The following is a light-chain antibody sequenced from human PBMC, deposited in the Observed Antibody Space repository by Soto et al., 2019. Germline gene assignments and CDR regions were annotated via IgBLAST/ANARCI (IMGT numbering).Light chain of an antibody. Sequence: DIQMTQSPSTLSASVGDRVTITCRASQSISNWLAWYQQRPGKAPKLLIYKASSLESGVPSRFSGSGSGADFTLTISSLQPEDFATYYCQQSYSTLYTFGQGTKVEIK. CDR1: QSISNW. J-gene: IGKJ2*01. CDR2: KAS. CDR3: QQSYSTLYT. V-gene: IGKV1-5*03.